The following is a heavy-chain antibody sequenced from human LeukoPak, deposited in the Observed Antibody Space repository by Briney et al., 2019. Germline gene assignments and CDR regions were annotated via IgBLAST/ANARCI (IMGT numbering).Heavy chain of an antibody. CDR3: ARDPAIYDSSGYYADAFDI. CDR2: IYHSGST. CDR1: GYSISSGYY. Sequence: KSSETLSLTCTVSGYSISSGYYWGWIRQPPGKGLEWIGSIYHSGSTYYNPSLKSRVTISVDTSKNQFSLKLSSVTAADTAVYYCARDPAIYDSSGYYADAFDIWGQGTMVTVSS. J-gene: IGHJ3*02. V-gene: IGHV4-38-2*02. D-gene: IGHD3-22*01.